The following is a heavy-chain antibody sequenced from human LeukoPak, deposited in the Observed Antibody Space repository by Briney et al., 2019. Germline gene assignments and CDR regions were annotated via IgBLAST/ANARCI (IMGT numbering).Heavy chain of an antibody. CDR3: AREAAAGPFDY. V-gene: IGHV1-46*01. D-gene: IGHD6-13*01. CDR2: IIPSGGST. CDR1: GYTFTSYY. Sequence: ASVKVSCKASGYTFTSYYMHWVRQAPGQGLEWMGIIIPSGGSTSYAQKFQGRVTMTRDTSTSTVYMELSSLRSEDTAVYYCAREAAAGPFDYWGQGTLVTVSS. J-gene: IGHJ4*02.